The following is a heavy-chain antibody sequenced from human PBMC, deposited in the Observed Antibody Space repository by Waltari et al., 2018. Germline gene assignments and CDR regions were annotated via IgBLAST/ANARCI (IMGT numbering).Heavy chain of an antibody. CDR2: IYTSGST. J-gene: IGHJ5*02. D-gene: IGHD1-26*01. CDR1: GGPISRYY. V-gene: IGHV4-4*07. CDR3: ARVKVGATNWFDP. Sequence: QVQLQASGPGLVKPSETLSLTCTVSGGPISRYYWSWIRQPAGKGLEWIGRIYTSGSTNYNPSLKSRVTISVDKSKNQFSPKLSSVTAADTAVYYCARVKVGATNWFDPWGQGTLVTVSS.